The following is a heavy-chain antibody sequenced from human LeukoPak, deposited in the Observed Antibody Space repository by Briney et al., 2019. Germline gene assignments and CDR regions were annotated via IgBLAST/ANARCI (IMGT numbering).Heavy chain of an antibody. Sequence: GGSLRLSCAASGFTFTDYWISWVRQAPGKGLEWVSSISSSSSYIYYADSVKGRFTISRDNAKNSLYLQMNSLRAEDTAVYYCARDPVAGTRYFDYWGQGTLVTVSS. D-gene: IGHD6-19*01. V-gene: IGHV3-21*01. CDR1: GFTFTDYW. CDR3: ARDPVAGTRYFDY. CDR2: ISSSSSYI. J-gene: IGHJ4*02.